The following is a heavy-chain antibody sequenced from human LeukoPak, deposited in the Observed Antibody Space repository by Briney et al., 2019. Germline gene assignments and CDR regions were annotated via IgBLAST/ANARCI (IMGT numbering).Heavy chain of an antibody. D-gene: IGHD2-15*01. CDR3: ARHTLWGYCSGGSCYSGFDI. Sequence: PSETLSLTCTVSGGSISSYYWSWIRQPPGKGLEWIGYIYYSGSTNYNPSLKSRVTISVDTSKNQFSLKLSSVTAADTAVYYCARHTLWGYCSGGSCYSGFDIWGQGTMVTVSS. V-gene: IGHV4-59*08. CDR2: IYYSGST. CDR1: GGSISSYY. J-gene: IGHJ3*02.